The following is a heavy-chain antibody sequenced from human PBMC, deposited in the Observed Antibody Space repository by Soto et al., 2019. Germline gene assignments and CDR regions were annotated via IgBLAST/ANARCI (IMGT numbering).Heavy chain of an antibody. CDR2: INTGNGNT. J-gene: IGHJ4*02. V-gene: IGHV1-3*04. D-gene: IGHD3-10*01. Sequence: ASVKVSCNASGYTFSNYAMHWVRQAPGQRLEWMGWINTGNGNTKYSQRFQGRVTITRDTSASTAYMELSSLRSEDTAVYYCGTELGMVPGRRFDYWGQGTLVTVSS. CDR3: GTELGMVPGRRFDY. CDR1: GYTFSNYA.